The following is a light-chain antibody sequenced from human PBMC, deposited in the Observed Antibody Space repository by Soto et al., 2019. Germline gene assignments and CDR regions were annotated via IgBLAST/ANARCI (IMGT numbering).Light chain of an antibody. CDR1: SSDIGAFTF. Sequence: QSALTQPASVSGSPGQSITISCTGTSSDIGAFTFVSWYQQHPGKVPKLMIFDVTRRPSGVSDRFSGSKSGNTASLTISGLQAEDEGDYYCSSYTSGSTHVFGSGTKLTVL. J-gene: IGLJ1*01. CDR2: DVT. CDR3: SSYTSGSTHV. V-gene: IGLV2-14*03.